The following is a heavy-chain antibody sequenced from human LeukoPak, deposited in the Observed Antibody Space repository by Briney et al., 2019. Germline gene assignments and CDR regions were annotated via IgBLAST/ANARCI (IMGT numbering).Heavy chain of an antibody. CDR3: ARVSYYGSGSYPLWFDP. Sequence: SETLSLTCTVSGGSISSYYWSWIRQPPGKGLEWIGYIYYSGSTNYNPSLKSRVTISVDTSKNQFSLKLSSVTAADTAVYYCARVSYYGSGSYPLWFDPWGKGTLVTVSS. D-gene: IGHD3-10*01. CDR2: IYYSGST. CDR1: GGSISSYY. J-gene: IGHJ5*02. V-gene: IGHV4-59*01.